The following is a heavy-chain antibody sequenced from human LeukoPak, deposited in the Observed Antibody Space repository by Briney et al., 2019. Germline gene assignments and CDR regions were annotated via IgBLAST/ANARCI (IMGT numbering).Heavy chain of an antibody. J-gene: IGHJ4*02. CDR2: IKTNADGEPT. CDR1: GFTFAKVW. V-gene: IGHV3-15*07. D-gene: IGHD1-1*01. Sequence: PGGFLRLSCVSSGFTFAKVWMNWVRQAPGEDLEWVGRIKTNADGEPTDYAAPVEGRFVISRDDSKKTLYLEMNSLRVDDTALYFCTTGIDDGGGYWGQGTMVTVSS. CDR3: TTGIDDGGGY.